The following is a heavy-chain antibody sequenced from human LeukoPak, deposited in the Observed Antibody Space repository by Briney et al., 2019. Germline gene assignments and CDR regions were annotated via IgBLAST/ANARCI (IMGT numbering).Heavy chain of an antibody. CDR2: ISSDGSNK. CDR1: GFTFNAYT. D-gene: IGHD3-3*01. Sequence: PGGSLRLSCAASGFTFNAYTMHWVRQAPGKGLEWVARISSDGSNKYYTDSVKGRFTISGDSSKNTVYLQMNSLRTEDTALYYCARGFDTNAFDIWGQGTLVTVSS. CDR3: ARGFDTNAFDI. V-gene: IGHV3-30*04. J-gene: IGHJ3*02.